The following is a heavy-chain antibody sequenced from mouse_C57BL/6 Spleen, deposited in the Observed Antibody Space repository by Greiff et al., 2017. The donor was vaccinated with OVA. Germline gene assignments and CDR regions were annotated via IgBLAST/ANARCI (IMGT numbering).Heavy chain of an antibody. J-gene: IGHJ2*01. CDR1: GYTFTSYW. V-gene: IGHV1-53*01. CDR2: INPSNGGT. D-gene: IGHD2-5*01. Sequence: VQLQQPGTELVKPGASVKLSCKASGYTFTSYWMHWVKQRPGQGLEWIGNINPSNGGTNYNEKFKSKATLTVDKSSSTASMQLSSLTSEDSAVYYCASYPAYYSNYMYYFDYWGQGTTLTVSS. CDR3: ASYPAYYSNYMYYFDY.